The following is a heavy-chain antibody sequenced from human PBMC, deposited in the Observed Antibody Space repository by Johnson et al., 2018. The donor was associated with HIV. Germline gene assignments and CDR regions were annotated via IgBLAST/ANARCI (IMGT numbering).Heavy chain of an antibody. CDR2: TRNKANSYTT. V-gene: IGHV3-72*01. J-gene: IGHJ3*02. D-gene: IGHD3-22*01. CDR1: GFTFSDHY. CDR3: ARVGRVYDSSGYAIDAFYI. Sequence: VQLVESGGGLVQPGGSLRLSCAASGFTFSDHYMDWVRQAPGKGLEWVGRTRNKANSYTTEYAASVKGRFTISRDDSKNSLYLQMNSLKTEDTAVYYCARVGRVYDSSGYAIDAFYIWGQGTMVTVSS.